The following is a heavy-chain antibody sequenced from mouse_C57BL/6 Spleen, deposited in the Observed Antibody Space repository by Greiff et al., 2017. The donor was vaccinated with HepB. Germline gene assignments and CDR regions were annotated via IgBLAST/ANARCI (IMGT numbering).Heavy chain of an antibody. Sequence: QVQLQQSGPELVKPGASVKLSCKASGYTFTSYDINWVKQRPGQGLEWIGWIYPRDGSTKYNEKFKGKATLTVDTSSSTAYMELHSLTSEDSAVYYCARRGRDYDEGYWYFDVWGTGTTVTVSS. CDR2: IYPRDGST. D-gene: IGHD2-4*01. V-gene: IGHV1-85*01. CDR3: ARRGRDYDEGYWYFDV. CDR1: GYTFTSYD. J-gene: IGHJ1*03.